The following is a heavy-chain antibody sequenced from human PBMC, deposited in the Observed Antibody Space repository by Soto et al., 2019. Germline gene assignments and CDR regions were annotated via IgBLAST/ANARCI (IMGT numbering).Heavy chain of an antibody. V-gene: IGHV3-7*03. D-gene: IGHD3-22*01. Sequence: GGSLRLSCAASGFTFSSYWMSWVRPAPGQGLEWVATIKQDGSEKYYVDSVKGRFTISRDNAKNSLYLQMNSLRAEDTAVYYCASYYYDSSGYYSHFDYWGQGTLVTVSS. CDR2: IKQDGSEK. CDR1: GFTFSSYW. J-gene: IGHJ4*02. CDR3: ASYYYDSSGYYSHFDY.